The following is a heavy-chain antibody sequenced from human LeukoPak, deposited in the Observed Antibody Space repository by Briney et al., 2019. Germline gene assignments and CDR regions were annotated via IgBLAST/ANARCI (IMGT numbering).Heavy chain of an antibody. J-gene: IGHJ4*02. CDR2: IWYDGTNE. V-gene: IGHV3-33*06. Sequence: GGSLRLSCVASGFTFSNYPMQWVRQAPGKGLEWVALIWYDGTNEYYADSVKGRFTMSRDNSKNTLYLQMNSLRAEDTAVYFCAKTVSGSHSYQGGDYWGQGTLVTVST. CDR1: GFTFSNYP. D-gene: IGHD3-16*02. CDR3: AKTVSGSHSYQGGDY.